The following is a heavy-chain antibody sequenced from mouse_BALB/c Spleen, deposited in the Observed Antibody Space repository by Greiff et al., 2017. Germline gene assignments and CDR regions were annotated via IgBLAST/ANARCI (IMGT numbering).Heavy chain of an antibody. CDR3: ARSGRYWYFDV. CDR2: ISSGSSTI. V-gene: IGHV5-17*02. Sequence: DVMLVESGGGLVQPGGSRKLSCAASGFTFSSFGMHWVRQAPEKGLEWVAYISSGSSTIYYADTVKGRFTISRDNPKNTLFLQMTSLRSEDTAMYYCARSGRYWYFDVWGAGTTVTVSS. J-gene: IGHJ1*01. CDR1: GFTFSSFG.